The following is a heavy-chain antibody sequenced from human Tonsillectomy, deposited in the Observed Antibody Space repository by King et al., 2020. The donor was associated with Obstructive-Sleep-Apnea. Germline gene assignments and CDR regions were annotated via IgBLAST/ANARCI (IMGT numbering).Heavy chain of an antibody. CDR2: IRYDGTNK. CDR1: GFTFSTYG. V-gene: IGHV3-30*02. Sequence: VQLVESGGGVVQPGRSLRLSCAASGFTFSTYGMHWVRQAPGKGLEWVAFIRYDGTNKYYADSVKARFTISRDNSKNTLYLQMNSLRAEDTAVYYCAKDPGLAVAGTMLGNAFDIWGQGTMVTVSS. J-gene: IGHJ3*02. D-gene: IGHD6-19*01. CDR3: AKDPGLAVAGTMLGNAFDI.